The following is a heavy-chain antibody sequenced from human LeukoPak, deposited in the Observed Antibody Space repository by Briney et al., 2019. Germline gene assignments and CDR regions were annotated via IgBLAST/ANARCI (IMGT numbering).Heavy chain of an antibody. CDR3: ARDRVDSQGPAFDI. Sequence: PSETLTLTCTASGCSMSSHYWSWIRQPPGKGLEWIGYITYSGSTNYNPSLKSRVTISVDTSKNQFSLKLSSVTAADTAVYYCARDRVDSQGPAFDIWGQGTMVTVSS. J-gene: IGHJ3*02. CDR2: ITYSGST. D-gene: IGHD2-15*01. V-gene: IGHV4-59*11. CDR1: GCSMSSHY.